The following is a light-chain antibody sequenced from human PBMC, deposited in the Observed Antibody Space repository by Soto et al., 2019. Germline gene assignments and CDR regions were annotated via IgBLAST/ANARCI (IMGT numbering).Light chain of an antibody. CDR2: DAS. J-gene: IGKJ1*01. V-gene: IGKV3-15*01. CDR3: QQYNNWPRT. CDR1: QSISTN. Sequence: VVMTQSLATRSVSPLEIATLSFMASQSISTNLAWFQQKTGQAPRLLIYDASTRATGIPARFSGSGSGTDFTLTISSLQSEDFAVYYCQQYNNWPRTFGQGTKVDIK.